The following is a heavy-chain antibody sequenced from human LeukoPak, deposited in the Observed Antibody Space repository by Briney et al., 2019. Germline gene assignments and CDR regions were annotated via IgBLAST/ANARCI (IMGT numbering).Heavy chain of an antibody. CDR3: ATEVTGDSSGYLIDY. Sequence: ASVKVSCQVSGYTLTELSMHWVRQAPGKGLEWMGGFDPEDCETIYAQKFQGRVTMTEDTSTDTAYMELSSLRSEDTAVYYCATEVTGDSSGYLIDYWGQGTLVTVSS. CDR2: FDPEDCET. V-gene: IGHV1-24*01. CDR1: GYTLTELS. J-gene: IGHJ4*02. D-gene: IGHD3-22*01.